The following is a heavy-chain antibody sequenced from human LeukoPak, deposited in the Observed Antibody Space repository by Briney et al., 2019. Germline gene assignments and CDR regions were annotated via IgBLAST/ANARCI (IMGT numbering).Heavy chain of an antibody. CDR2: IYYSGST. D-gene: IGHD4-17*01. J-gene: IGHJ3*02. CDR1: GGSISSYY. CDR3: ARPQHYGDGAFDI. V-gene: IGHV4-59*08. Sequence: SETLSLTCTVSGGSISSYYWSWIRQPPVKVLEWIGYIYYSGSTNYNPSLKSRVTISVDTSKNQFSLKLSSVTAADTAVYYCARPQHYGDGAFDIWGQGTMVTVSS.